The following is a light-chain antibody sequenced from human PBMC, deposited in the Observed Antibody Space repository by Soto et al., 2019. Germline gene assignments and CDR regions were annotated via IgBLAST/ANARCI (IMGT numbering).Light chain of an antibody. J-gene: IGKJ1*01. V-gene: IGKV1-5*01. Sequence: IQMTQSPSTLSASVGDSVTITCRASQRISGWLAWYQQKPGKAPSLLIYDASSLESGVPSRFSGSGSGTEFTLTISSLQPDDFATYYCQQYNSYSPWTFGQGTKVDIK. CDR1: QRISGW. CDR3: QQYNSYSPWT. CDR2: DAS.